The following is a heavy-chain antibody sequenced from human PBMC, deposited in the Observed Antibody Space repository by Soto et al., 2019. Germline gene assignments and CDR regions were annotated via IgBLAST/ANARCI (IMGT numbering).Heavy chain of an antibody. CDR2: IKYDGSQK. Sequence: EVHLVESGGGLVQPGGSLRLSCAASGLTLSGYWMNWVRQAPGRGLEWVANIKYDGSQKYYVDSVKGRFTISRDNAKNSRYLQMNSLTVEDTAVYYCATSNCPLYWGQGTLVTVSS. CDR3: ATSNCPLY. V-gene: IGHV3-7*05. CDR1: GLTLSGYW. D-gene: IGHD2-15*01. J-gene: IGHJ4*02.